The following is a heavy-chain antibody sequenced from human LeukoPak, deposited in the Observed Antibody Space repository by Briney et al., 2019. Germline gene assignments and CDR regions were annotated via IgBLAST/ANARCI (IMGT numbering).Heavy chain of an antibody. CDR3: ARDARFGEGGDYYGMDV. CDR1: GFTVSSNY. D-gene: IGHD3-10*01. J-gene: IGHJ6*02. V-gene: IGHV3-53*01. CDR2: IYSGGST. Sequence: PGGSLRLSCAASGFTVSSNYMSWVRQAPGKGLEWVSVIYSGGSTYYADSVKGRFTISRDNSKNTLYLQMNSLRAEDTAVYYCARDARFGEGGDYYGMDVWGQGTMVTVSS.